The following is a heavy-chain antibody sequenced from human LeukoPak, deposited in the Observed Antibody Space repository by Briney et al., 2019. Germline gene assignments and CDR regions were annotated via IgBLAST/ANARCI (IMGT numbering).Heavy chain of an antibody. Sequence: GALRLSCAASGFTFGSYGMNWVRQAPGKGLEWVSTLSAGGETAYYADSVKGRFTIYRDNPQNTLYLQMNSLRGEDTALYYCAFSPLGNNYGNAYWGQGTLVTVSS. V-gene: IGHV3-23*01. D-gene: IGHD1/OR15-1a*01. CDR3: AFSPLGNNYGNAY. CDR2: LSAGGETA. J-gene: IGHJ4*02. CDR1: GFTFGSYG.